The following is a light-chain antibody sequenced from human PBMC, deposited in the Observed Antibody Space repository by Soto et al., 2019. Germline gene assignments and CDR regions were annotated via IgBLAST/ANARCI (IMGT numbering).Light chain of an antibody. CDR3: QQYNSYPWT. V-gene: IGKV1-5*01. Sequence: DIQITQSPSTPSASVGDRVSITCRAGQSISSWLAWYQQKPGKAPKLLIYDASSLQNGVPSRFRGAESGTEFTLTISSLQPDDFAVYYCQQYNSYPWTFGQGTKVDIK. J-gene: IGKJ1*01. CDR1: QSISSW. CDR2: DAS.